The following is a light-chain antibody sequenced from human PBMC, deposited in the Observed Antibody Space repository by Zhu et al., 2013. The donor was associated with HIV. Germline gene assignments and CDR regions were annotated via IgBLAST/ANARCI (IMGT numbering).Light chain of an antibody. CDR3: ETWDSDTQV. J-gene: IGLJ2*01. V-gene: IGLV4-60*03. CDR2: LERSGSY. Sequence: QLVLTQSSSASASLGSSVRLTCTLSRGHSTNAIAWHQQQPGKAPRYLMKLERSGSYNRGSGVPDRFSGSTSVADRYLTISNLQSEDEANYYCETWDSDTQVFGGGTKLTVL. CDR1: RGHSTNA.